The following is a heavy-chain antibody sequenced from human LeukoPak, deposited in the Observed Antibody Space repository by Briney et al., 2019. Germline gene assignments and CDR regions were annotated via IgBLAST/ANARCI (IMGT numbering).Heavy chain of an antibody. CDR1: GFTFSDNY. CDR3: ARERAGCSRTSCYTGVGYFDY. D-gene: IGHD2-2*02. CDR2: ISSSGSTI. J-gene: IGHJ4*02. Sequence: GGSLRLSCVVSGFTFSDNYMSWIRQAPGKGLEWVSYISSSGSTIDYADSVKGRFTITRDNAKSSLYLQMNSLRAEDTAVYYCARERAGCSRTSCYTGVGYFDYWGQGTLVTVSS. V-gene: IGHV3-11*04.